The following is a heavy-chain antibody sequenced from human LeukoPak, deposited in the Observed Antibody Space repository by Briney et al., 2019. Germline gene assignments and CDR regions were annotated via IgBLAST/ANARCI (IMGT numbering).Heavy chain of an antibody. D-gene: IGHD6-19*01. CDR3: ATDPSGPSDSSGWYYFDN. Sequence: PGGSLRLSCAASGFIVSNYCMGWVRQAPGEGLEWVAYIKQDASETYYVDSVRGRFSISRDNAKNSLFLQMNSLRAEDTAVYYCATDPSGPSDSSGWYYFDNWGQGTLVTVSS. CDR2: IKQDASET. V-gene: IGHV3-7*01. J-gene: IGHJ4*02. CDR1: GFIVSNYC.